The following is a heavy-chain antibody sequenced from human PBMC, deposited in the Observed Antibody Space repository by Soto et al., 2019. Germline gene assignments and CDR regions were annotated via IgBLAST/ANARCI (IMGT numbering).Heavy chain of an antibody. J-gene: IGHJ4*02. Sequence: EVQLLESGGALVQPGGSLRLSCAASGFTFSNYAMSWLRQPPGKGLEWVSAISGSGDRTYYADSVKGRFTISRDNSKNTLYLQMNSLRAEDSAVYYCVKERSGHSYADSWGQGTLVNVSS. CDR2: ISGSGDRT. CDR3: VKERSGHSYADS. CDR1: GFTFSNYA. D-gene: IGHD5-18*01. V-gene: IGHV3-23*01.